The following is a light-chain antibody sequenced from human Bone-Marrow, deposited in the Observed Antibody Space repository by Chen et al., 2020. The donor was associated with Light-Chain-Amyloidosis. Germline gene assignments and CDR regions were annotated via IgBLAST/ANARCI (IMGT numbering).Light chain of an antibody. J-gene: IGKJ3*01. CDR2: DAS. CDR3: QQNYELPSA. CDR1: QDTSNY. V-gene: IGKV1-33*01. Sequence: DIQMTQSPSSLSASVGDRVTLTCLASQDTSNYLNWYQQKPGKAPHLLIYDASNLETWVASRFSGNGSATDFTFIITSLQPEDFATYYCQQNYELPSAYGPGTEVEIQ.